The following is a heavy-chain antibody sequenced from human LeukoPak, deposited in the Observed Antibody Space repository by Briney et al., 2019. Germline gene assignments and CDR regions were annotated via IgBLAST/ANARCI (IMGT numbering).Heavy chain of an antibody. CDR2: ISSSSSYI. CDR1: GFTFSSYS. Sequence: PGGSLRLSCAASGFTFSSYSMNWVRQAPGKGLEWVSSISSSSSYIYYADSVKGRFTISRDNAKNSLYLQMNSLRAEDTAVYYCARGQLWLYYFDYWGQGTLVTVSS. J-gene: IGHJ4*02. V-gene: IGHV3-21*01. CDR3: ARGQLWLYYFDY. D-gene: IGHD5-18*01.